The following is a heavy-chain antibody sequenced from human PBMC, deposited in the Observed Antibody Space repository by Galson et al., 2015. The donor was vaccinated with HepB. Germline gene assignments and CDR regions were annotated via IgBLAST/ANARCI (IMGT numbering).Heavy chain of an antibody. CDR3: AHRLGRGLFDS. D-gene: IGHD2-15*01. CDR1: GFSLKNSGVGVG. V-gene: IGHV2-5*02. Sequence: PALVKPTQTLTLTCSFSGFSLKNSGVGVGVGWFRQTPGKAPEWLALIYWDDDKRYSPSLKRRLMITTVSHKNQVVLTMAAMAPLDTATYYCAHRLGRGLFDSWGQGTLVTVSS. J-gene: IGHJ4*02. CDR2: IYWDDDK.